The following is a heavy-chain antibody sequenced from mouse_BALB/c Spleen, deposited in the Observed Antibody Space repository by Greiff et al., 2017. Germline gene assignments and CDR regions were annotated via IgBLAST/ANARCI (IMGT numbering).Heavy chain of an antibody. CDR2: ISSGSSTI. V-gene: IGHV5-17*02. CDR3: ARSPSTGPFDY. J-gene: IGHJ2*01. CDR1: GFTFSSFG. Sequence: EVKLVESGGGLVQPGGSRKLSCAASGFTFSSFGMHWVRQAPEKGLEWVAYISSGSSTIYYADTVKGRFTISRDNPKNTLFLQMTSLRSEDTAVYYCARSPSTGPFDYWGQGTTLTVSS. D-gene: IGHD4-1*02.